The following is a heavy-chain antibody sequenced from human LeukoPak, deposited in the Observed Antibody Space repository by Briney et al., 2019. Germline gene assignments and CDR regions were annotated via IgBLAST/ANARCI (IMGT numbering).Heavy chain of an antibody. D-gene: IGHD2-15*01. CDR2: FDPEDGET. Sequence: ASVKVSCKVSGYTLTELSMHWVRQAPGKGLEWMGGFDPEDGETIYAQKFQGRVTMTEDTSTDTAYMELSSLRSEDTAVYYCATGVVAATFFRNYYYGMDVWSQGTTVTVSS. J-gene: IGHJ6*02. CDR1: GYTLTELS. V-gene: IGHV1-24*01. CDR3: ATGVVAATFFRNYYYGMDV.